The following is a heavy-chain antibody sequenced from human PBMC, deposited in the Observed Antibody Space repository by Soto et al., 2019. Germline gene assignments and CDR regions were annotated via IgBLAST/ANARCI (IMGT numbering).Heavy chain of an antibody. CDR3: ARREVTYYYGSGSYYFDY. D-gene: IGHD3-10*01. CDR1: GYSFTSYW. Sequence: PGESLTISCKGSGYSFTSYWIGWVRQMPGKGLEWMGIIYPGDSDTRYSPSFQGQVTISADKSISTAYLQWSSLKASDTAMYYCARREVTYYYGSGSYYFDYWGQGTLVTVS. CDR2: IYPGDSDT. J-gene: IGHJ4*02. V-gene: IGHV5-51*01.